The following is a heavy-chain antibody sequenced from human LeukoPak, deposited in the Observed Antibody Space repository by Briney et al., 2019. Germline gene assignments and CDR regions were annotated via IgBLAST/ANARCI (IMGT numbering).Heavy chain of an antibody. Sequence: PGGSLRLSCAASGFTFSSYWMSWVRQAPGKGLEWVANIKQDGSEKYYVDSVKGRFTISRDNAKNSLYLQMNSLRAEDTAVYYCARGKTNWGPPFDYWGQGTLVTVSS. CDR3: ARGKTNWGPPFDY. V-gene: IGHV3-7*01. D-gene: IGHD7-27*01. CDR2: IKQDGSEK. CDR1: GFTFSSYW. J-gene: IGHJ4*02.